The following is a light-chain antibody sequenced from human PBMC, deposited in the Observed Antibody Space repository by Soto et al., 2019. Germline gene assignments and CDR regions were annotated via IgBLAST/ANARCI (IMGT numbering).Light chain of an antibody. J-gene: IGKJ1*01. CDR3: QQYNNWPRT. CDR1: QSVSSN. Sequence: EILITQSPATLSVSPGERATLSCRASQSVSSNLAWYQQTPGQAPRLLIYGASTRDTGIPARFSGSGSGTEFTLPISRLQSEDFEVYYCQQYNNWPRTFGQGTKVDIK. V-gene: IGKV3-15*01. CDR2: GAS.